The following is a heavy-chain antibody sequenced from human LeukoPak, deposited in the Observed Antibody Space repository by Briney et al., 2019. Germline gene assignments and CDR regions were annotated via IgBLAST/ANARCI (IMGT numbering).Heavy chain of an antibody. J-gene: IGHJ4*02. CDR1: GYTFTNYD. Sequence: ASVKVSCKASGYTFTNYDINWVRQATGQGLEWMGWMNPNSGNTGYAQKFQGRVTMTRNTSISTAYLELSSLRSEDTAVYYCARSEREKWLDKEWSQGTLVTVSS. V-gene: IGHV1-8*01. D-gene: IGHD6-19*01. CDR2: MNPNSGNT. CDR3: ARSEREKWLDKE.